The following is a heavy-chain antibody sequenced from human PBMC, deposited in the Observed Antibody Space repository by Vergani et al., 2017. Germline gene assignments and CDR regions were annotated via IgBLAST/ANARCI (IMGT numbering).Heavy chain of an antibody. V-gene: IGHV4-4*02. CDR1: GGSISSSNW. Sequence: QVQLQESGPGLVKPSGTLSLTCAVSGGSISSSNWWSWVRQPPGKGLEWIGEIYHSGSTNYNPSLKSRVTISVDNSKRHFSLHVTSVTAADSAMYYCVRRDFWVGPRTFDFWGAGTPVTVSS. CDR3: VRRDFWVGPRTFDF. CDR2: IYHSGST. J-gene: IGHJ3*01. D-gene: IGHD3-3*01.